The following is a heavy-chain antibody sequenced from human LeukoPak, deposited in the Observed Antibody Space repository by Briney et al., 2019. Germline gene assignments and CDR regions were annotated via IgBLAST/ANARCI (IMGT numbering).Heavy chain of an antibody. CDR3: AKDKGLSSWYVGDNFDY. Sequence: GGSLRLSCAASGFTFSSYAMSRVRQAPGKGLEWVSAISGSGGSTYYADSVKGRFTISRDNSKNTLYLQMNSLRAEDTAVYYCAKDKGLSSWYVGDNFDYWGQGTLVTVSS. CDR2: ISGSGGST. J-gene: IGHJ4*02. D-gene: IGHD6-13*01. CDR1: GFTFSSYA. V-gene: IGHV3-23*01.